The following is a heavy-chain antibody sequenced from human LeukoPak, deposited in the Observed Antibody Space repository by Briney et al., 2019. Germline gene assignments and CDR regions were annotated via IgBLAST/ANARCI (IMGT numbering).Heavy chain of an antibody. Sequence: PGGSLRLSCAASGFTLGSYSMNWVRQAPGRGLEWVSYISSSRSTIYYADSVSGRFTISRDNAKNSLYLQMTSLRAADTAGYYCAREMGVAGAWGQGTLVTVSS. CDR2: ISSSRSTI. CDR1: GFTLGSYS. CDR3: AREMGVAGA. V-gene: IGHV3-48*01. D-gene: IGHD1-26*01. J-gene: IGHJ4*02.